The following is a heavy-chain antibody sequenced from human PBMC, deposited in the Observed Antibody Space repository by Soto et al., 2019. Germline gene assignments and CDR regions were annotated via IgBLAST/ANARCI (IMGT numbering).Heavy chain of an antibody. CDR2: FYYRGST. CDR1: GGSISSSSYY. D-gene: IGHD5-12*01. CDR3: ARISVASRYMDV. V-gene: IGHV4-39*01. J-gene: IGHJ6*03. Sequence: QLQLEESGPGLVKPSETLSLTCTVSGGSISSSSYYWGWIRQSPGKGVEWIGSFYYRGSTYYRPSLNSRVTTSGDTSKKQISLRLSSVTAADTAVYYCARISVASRYMDVWGKGSTVTVSS.